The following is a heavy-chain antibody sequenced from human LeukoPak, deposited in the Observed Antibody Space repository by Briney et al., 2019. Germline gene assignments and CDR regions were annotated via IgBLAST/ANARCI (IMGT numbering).Heavy chain of an antibody. V-gene: IGHV3-33*01. Sequence: GGSLRLSCAASGFTFSSYGMHWVRQAPGKGLEWVAVIWYDGSNKYYADSVKGRFTISRDNSKNTLYLQMNSQRAEDTAVYYCARDYDFWSGYSPAYYFDYWGQGTLVTVSS. CDR1: GFTFSSYG. CDR2: IWYDGSNK. D-gene: IGHD3-3*01. CDR3: ARDYDFWSGYSPAYYFDY. J-gene: IGHJ4*02.